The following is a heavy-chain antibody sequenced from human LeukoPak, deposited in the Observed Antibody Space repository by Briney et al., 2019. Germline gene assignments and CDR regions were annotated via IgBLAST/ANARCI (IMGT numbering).Heavy chain of an antibody. D-gene: IGHD2-21*01. CDR3: AREPAYCGGDCLFDY. J-gene: IGHJ4*02. CDR2: IYNDVSRP. CDR1: GFTFSTDW. V-gene: IGHV3-74*01. Sequence: GGSLRLSCAASGFTFSTDWMHWVCQAPGGGLGWVSRIYNDVSRPSYSDSVKGRFTISRDNAKSTLYLQMNSLPAEDPAVYYCAREPAYCGGDCLFDYWGQGTLVTVSS.